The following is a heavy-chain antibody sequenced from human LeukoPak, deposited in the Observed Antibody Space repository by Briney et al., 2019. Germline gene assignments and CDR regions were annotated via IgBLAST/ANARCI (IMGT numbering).Heavy chain of an antibody. CDR3: ARSGSPDKKTYYYDSSGYCERYYFDY. D-gene: IGHD3-22*01. V-gene: IGHV4-59*08. Sequence: SETLSLTCTVSGGSISSYYWSWIRQPPGKGLEWIGYIYYSGSTNYNPSLKSRVTISVDTSKNQFSLKLSSVTAADTAVYYCARSGSPDKKTYYYDSSGYCERYYFDYWGQGTLVTVSS. CDR2: IYYSGST. J-gene: IGHJ4*02. CDR1: GGSISSYY.